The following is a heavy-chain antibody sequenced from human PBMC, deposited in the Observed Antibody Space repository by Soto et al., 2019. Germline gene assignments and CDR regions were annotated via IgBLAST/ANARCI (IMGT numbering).Heavy chain of an antibody. D-gene: IGHD1-1*01. CDR3: ARDPGTGAALRAYHFDY. Sequence: RASVKVSCKASRYSFTTYALHWVRQAPGQRLEWMGWINAGNGDTKYSEKFQGRVTITRDTSASTAYMELSSLRSEDTSVYYCARDPGTGAALRAYHFDYWGQGTLVTVSS. J-gene: IGHJ4*02. CDR2: INAGNGDT. V-gene: IGHV1-3*01. CDR1: RYSFTTYA.